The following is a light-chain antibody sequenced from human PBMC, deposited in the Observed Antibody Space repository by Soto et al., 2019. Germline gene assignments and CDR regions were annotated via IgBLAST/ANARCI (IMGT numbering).Light chain of an antibody. CDR3: SSYTSSSTNV. J-gene: IGLJ1*01. CDR2: EVT. V-gene: IGLV2-8*01. Sequence: QSVLTQPPSASGSPGQSVTISCTGTSSDVGGYNSVSWYQQRPGKAPKLMIYEVTKRPSGVPVRFSGSKSGNTASLTISGLQAADEADYYCSSYTSSSTNVFGTGTKVTVL. CDR1: SSDVGGYNS.